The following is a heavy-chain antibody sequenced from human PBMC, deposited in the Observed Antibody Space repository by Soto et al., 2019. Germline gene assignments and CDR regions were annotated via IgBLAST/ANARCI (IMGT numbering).Heavy chain of an antibody. CDR3: ARGGGYFMDV. CDR2: INSDGSST. J-gene: IGHJ6*03. CDR1: GFTFNNYW. V-gene: IGHV3-74*01. D-gene: IGHD1-26*01. Sequence: GGSLRLSCAASGFTFNNYWMHWVRQAPGKGLVWVSRINSDGSSTSYADSVKGRFTISRDNAKNTLYLQINSLRVEDTAVYYCARGGGYFMDVWGKGTTVTVSS.